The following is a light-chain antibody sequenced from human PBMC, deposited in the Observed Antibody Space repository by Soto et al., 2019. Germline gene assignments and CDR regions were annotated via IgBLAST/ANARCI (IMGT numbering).Light chain of an antibody. V-gene: IGKV1-27*01. Sequence: DIQMTQSPSSLSASVGDTVTITCRASQGIIDYLAWYQQRPGKVPKLLIYAAYTLQTGVPSRFSGSGAGTDFTLTIRSLQPEDFATYYCQKYDTAPQTFGPGTKVEIK. J-gene: IGKJ1*01. CDR1: QGIIDY. CDR2: AAY. CDR3: QKYDTAPQT.